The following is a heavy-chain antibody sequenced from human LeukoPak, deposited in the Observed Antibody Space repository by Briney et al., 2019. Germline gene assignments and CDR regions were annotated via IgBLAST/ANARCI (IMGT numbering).Heavy chain of an antibody. CDR2: IYSSGST. CDR3: ARVFDSGSQAYFYYMDV. J-gene: IGHJ6*03. Sequence: SETLSLTCNVSGGSIRGYYWSWIRQPPGKGLEWIGYIYSSGSTNYNPSLKSRVTMSVDTSKNQFSLKVSSVTAADTAVYYCARVFDSGSQAYFYYMDVWGKGTAVTISS. D-gene: IGHD3-10*01. V-gene: IGHV4-59*01. CDR1: GGSIRGYY.